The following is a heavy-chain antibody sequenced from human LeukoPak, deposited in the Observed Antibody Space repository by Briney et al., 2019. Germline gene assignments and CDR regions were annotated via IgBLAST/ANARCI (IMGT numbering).Heavy chain of an antibody. CDR2: ISTYSTNT. D-gene: IGHD6-19*01. Sequence: GASVKVSCKASGYTFTSYGISWVRQAPGQGLEWMGWISTYSTNTNYAQKLQGRVTMTTDTSTGTAYMEMKSLRSDDSAVYYCARARQQWLVPLDYWGQGTLVTVSS. V-gene: IGHV1-18*01. CDR1: GYTFTSYG. CDR3: ARARQQWLVPLDY. J-gene: IGHJ4*02.